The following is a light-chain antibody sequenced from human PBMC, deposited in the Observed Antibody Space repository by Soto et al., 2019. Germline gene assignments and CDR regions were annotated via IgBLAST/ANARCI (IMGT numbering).Light chain of an antibody. CDR3: LQFDISPLYT. J-gene: IGKJ2*01. V-gene: IGKV3-20*01. CDR2: GAS. CDR1: QSVSNNY. Sequence: EIVLTQSPGTLSLSPGERATLSCRASQSVSNNYLAWYQQKPGQAPRLLIYGASNRATGIPDRFSGSGSGTDFTLTISRLEPEDFAVYYCLQFDISPLYTFGQGTKVDIK.